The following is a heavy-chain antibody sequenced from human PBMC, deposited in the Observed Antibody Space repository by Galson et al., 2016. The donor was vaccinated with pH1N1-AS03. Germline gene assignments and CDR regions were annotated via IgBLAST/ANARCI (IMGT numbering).Heavy chain of an antibody. V-gene: IGHV1-3*01. Sequence: SGYTFPNYAVHWVRQAPGQRLEWMGWINADNTDTKYSQKFQDRVTITRDTFATTAYMELSSLRSEDTAVYYCARTNYYHSSGDYWGQGTLVTVSS. CDR3: ARTNYYHSSGDY. CDR2: INADNTDT. J-gene: IGHJ4*02. CDR1: GYTFPNYA. D-gene: IGHD3-22*01.